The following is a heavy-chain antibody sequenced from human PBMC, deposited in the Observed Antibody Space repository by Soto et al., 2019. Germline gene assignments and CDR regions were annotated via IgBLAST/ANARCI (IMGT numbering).Heavy chain of an antibody. D-gene: IGHD3-16*02. CDR1: GFTVSSNY. Sequence: GGSLSLSCAASGFTVSSNYMSWVRQAPGKGLEWVSVIYSGGSTYYADSVKGRFTISRDNSKNTLYLQMNSLRAEDTAVYYCARDLMITFGGVIVTHAFDIWGQGTMVTVSS. V-gene: IGHV3-66*01. CDR3: ARDLMITFGGVIVTHAFDI. J-gene: IGHJ3*02. CDR2: IYSGGST.